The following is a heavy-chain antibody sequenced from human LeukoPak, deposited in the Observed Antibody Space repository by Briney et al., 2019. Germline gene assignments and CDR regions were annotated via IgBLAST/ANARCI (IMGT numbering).Heavy chain of an antibody. CDR3: AREWGCSSTSCQPGYYGMDV. CDR2: ISSSGSTI. J-gene: IGHJ6*02. D-gene: IGHD2-2*01. CDR1: GFTFSSYE. Sequence: PGGSLRLSCAASGFTFSSYEMNWVRQAPGKGLEWVSYISSSGSTIYYADSVKGRFTISRDNAKNSLYLQMNSLGAEDTAVYYCAREWGCSSTSCQPGYYGMDVWGQGTTVTVSS. V-gene: IGHV3-48*03.